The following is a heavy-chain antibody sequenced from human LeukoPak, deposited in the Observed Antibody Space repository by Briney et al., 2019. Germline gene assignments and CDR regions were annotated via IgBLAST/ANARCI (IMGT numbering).Heavy chain of an antibody. CDR2: INHRGST. CDR3: ARGPSFDP. J-gene: IGHJ5*02. V-gene: IGHV4-34*01. Sequence: SETLSLTCTVYGGSFSGYYWSWIRQPPGKGLEWIGEINHRGSTDYNPSLKSRVTISVDTSKTQFSLKLNSVTAADTAVYYCARGPSFDPWGQGTLVTVSS. CDR1: GGSFSGYY.